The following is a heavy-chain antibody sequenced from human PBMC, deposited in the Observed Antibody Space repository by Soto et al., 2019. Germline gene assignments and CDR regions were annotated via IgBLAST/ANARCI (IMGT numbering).Heavy chain of an antibody. CDR2: ITSGGGL. CDR1: GFTLSMYA. CDR3: AKGDCSGPTCYGSDY. J-gene: IGHJ4*02. D-gene: IGHD2-15*01. Sequence: GGSLRLSCEASGFTLSMYAMRWIRQAPGKGLEWVSTITSGGGLYTADSVKGRLTISRDNSKNTMYLQMNRLKVEDTAIYYCAKGDCSGPTCYGSDYWGQGTVVTVSS. V-gene: IGHV3-23*01.